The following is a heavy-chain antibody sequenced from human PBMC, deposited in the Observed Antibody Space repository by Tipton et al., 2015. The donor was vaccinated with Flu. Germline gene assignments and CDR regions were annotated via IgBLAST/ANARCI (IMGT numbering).Heavy chain of an antibody. CDR3: ASYLRRTLWHAFDI. CDR1: GGSISSGGYY. J-gene: IGHJ3*02. Sequence: TLSLTCTVSGGSISSGGYYWSWIRQHPGKGLEWIGYIYYSGSTCYNPSLKSRVTISVDTSKNQFSLKLSSVTAADTAVYYCASYLRRTLWHAFDIWGQGTMVTVSS. D-gene: IGHD2-21*01. CDR2: IYYSGST. V-gene: IGHV4-31*03.